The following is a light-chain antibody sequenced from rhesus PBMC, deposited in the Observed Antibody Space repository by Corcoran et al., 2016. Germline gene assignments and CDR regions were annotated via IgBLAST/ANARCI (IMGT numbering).Light chain of an antibody. CDR1: QGVRTY. CDR3: LQGYSGLG. CDR2: VAS. V-gene: IGKV1-36*02. J-gene: IGKJ4*01. Sequence: DIQMTQSPSSLSASVGDRVTITCRASQGVRTYLSWYQQTQGKPPKRLIYVASTLESGVPSRFSGSGSGTEFTLAIHSLQPEDFASYYCLQGYSGLGFGGGTRVDLK.